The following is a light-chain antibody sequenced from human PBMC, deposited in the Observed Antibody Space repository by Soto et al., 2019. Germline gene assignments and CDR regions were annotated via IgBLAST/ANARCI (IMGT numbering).Light chain of an antibody. Sequence: DIVLTQSPGTLSLSPGERATLSCRASQSVSSSYLAWYQQKPGQAPRLLIYGASIRATGIPDRFSGSGSGTDFTLTIRRLEPEDFAVYYCQQYGSSPGYTFGQGTKLAIK. CDR3: QQYGSSPGYT. CDR2: GAS. J-gene: IGKJ2*01. V-gene: IGKV3-20*01. CDR1: QSVSSSY.